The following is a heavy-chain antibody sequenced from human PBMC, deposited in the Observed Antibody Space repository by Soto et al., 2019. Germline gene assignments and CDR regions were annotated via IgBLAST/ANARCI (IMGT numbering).Heavy chain of an antibody. J-gene: IGHJ3*02. D-gene: IGHD3-3*01. CDR2: INPATGAA. Sequence: QLHLVQSGAVVKKPGASVTVSCSASGYPVTAYYMHWVRQAPGRGLEWMGGINPATGAAKYTQTLQGRVTMTRESSTSTVVMELGGLTSEDTAGFYCARGGGVGVAGSAAFDMWGQGTVVTVSS. V-gene: IGHV1-2*02. CDR3: ARGGGVGVAGSAAFDM. CDR1: GYPVTAYY.